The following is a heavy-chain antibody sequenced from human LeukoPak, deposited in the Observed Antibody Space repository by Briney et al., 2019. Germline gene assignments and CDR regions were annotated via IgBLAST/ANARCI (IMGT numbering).Heavy chain of an antibody. D-gene: IGHD4-17*01. V-gene: IGHV3-30-3*01. J-gene: IGHJ4*02. CDR3: AREGGSDYGDYAIGSNYFDY. CDR2: ISYDGSNK. CDR1: GFTFSSYA. Sequence: GGSLRLSCAASGFTFSSYAMHWVRQAPGKGLEWVAVISYDGSNKYYADSVKGRFTISRDNSKNTLYLQMNSLRAEDTAVYYCAREGGSDYGDYAIGSNYFDYWGQGTLVTVSS.